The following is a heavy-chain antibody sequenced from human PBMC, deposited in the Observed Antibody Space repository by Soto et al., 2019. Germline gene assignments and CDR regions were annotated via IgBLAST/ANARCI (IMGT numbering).Heavy chain of an antibody. CDR1: GFTLSSHG. Sequence: CLRLSCAASGFTLSSHGMHWVRQAPGKGLEWVAVLSHDGSNKFYAVSVEGRFTISRDDSKNTLYLQMNSLRAEDTAMYYCAKENTFADYWGQGTLVTVSS. J-gene: IGHJ4*02. V-gene: IGHV3-30*18. CDR2: LSHDGSNK. D-gene: IGHD2-2*02. CDR3: AKENTFADY.